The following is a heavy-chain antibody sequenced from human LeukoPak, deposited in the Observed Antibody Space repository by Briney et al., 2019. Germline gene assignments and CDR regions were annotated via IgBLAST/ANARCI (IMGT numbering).Heavy chain of an antibody. D-gene: IGHD3-10*01. J-gene: IGHJ6*03. Sequence: ASVKVSCKASGYTFTSYDINWVRQATGQGLEWMGWMNPNSGNTGYAQKFQGRVTMTRNTSISTAYMELSSLRSEDTAVYYCAGGRDYYGSGSYYHYYYYYMDVWGKGTTVTVSS. CDR3: AGGRDYYGSGSYYHYYYYYMDV. CDR1: GYTFTSYD. CDR2: MNPNSGNT. V-gene: IGHV1-8*01.